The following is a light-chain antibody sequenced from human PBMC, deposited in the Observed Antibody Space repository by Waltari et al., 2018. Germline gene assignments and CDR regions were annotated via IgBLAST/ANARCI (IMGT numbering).Light chain of an antibody. CDR2: LGS. CDR1: QNLLHSNGNKY. V-gene: IGKV2-28*01. J-gene: IGKJ2*01. Sequence: DIVMTQSPLFLSVTPGEPASISCRSGQNLLHSNGNKYLDWYLQKPGPYPHLLIYLGSTRASRVPGRVSGSGAGTDFTLKISRVEADDVGVYYCMQALQTPYTFGQGTKLEIK. CDR3: MQALQTPYT.